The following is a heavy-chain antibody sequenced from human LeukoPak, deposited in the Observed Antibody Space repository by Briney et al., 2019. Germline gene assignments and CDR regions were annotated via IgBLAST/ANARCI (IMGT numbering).Heavy chain of an antibody. Sequence: SVKVSCKASGGTFSSYAISWVRQAPGQGLEWMGGIIPIFGTANYAQKFQGRVTITADESTSTAYMELSSLRSEDTAVYYCARDRDYYDSSGYSGYFDYWGQGTLVTVSS. J-gene: IGHJ4*02. V-gene: IGHV1-69*13. CDR1: GGTFSSYA. CDR2: IIPIFGTA. CDR3: ARDRDYYDSSGYSGYFDY. D-gene: IGHD3-22*01.